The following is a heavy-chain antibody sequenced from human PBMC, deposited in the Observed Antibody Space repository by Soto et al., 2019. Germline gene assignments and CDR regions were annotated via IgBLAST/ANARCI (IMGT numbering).Heavy chain of an antibody. V-gene: IGHV4-59*08. D-gene: IGHD2-15*01. CDR2: IYYSGST. CDR1: GGSISSYY. Sequence: SETLSLTCTVSGGSISSYYWSWIRQPPGKGLEWIGYIYYSGSTNYNPSLKSRVTISVDTSKNQFSLKLSSVTAADTAVYYCASRPYCSGGSCFDYWGQGTLVTVSS. J-gene: IGHJ4*02. CDR3: ASRPYCSGGSCFDY.